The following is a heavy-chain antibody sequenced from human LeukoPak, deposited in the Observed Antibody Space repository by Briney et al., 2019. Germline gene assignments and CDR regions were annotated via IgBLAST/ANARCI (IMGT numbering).Heavy chain of an antibody. V-gene: IGHV1-18*01. J-gene: IGHJ4*02. CDR2: ISAYNGDT. CDR3: ARADLYYGSGNLFYYFDY. Sequence: ASVKVSCKASGCTFSSYGISWVRQAPGQGLEWMGWISAYNGDTNYAQKLQGRVTMTTDTSTSTAYMELRSLRSDDTAVYYCARADLYYGSGNLFYYFDYWGQGTLVTVSS. CDR1: GCTFSSYG. D-gene: IGHD3-10*01.